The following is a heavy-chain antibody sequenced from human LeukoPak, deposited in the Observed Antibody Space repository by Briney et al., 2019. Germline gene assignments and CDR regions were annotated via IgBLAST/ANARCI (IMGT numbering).Heavy chain of an antibody. V-gene: IGHV3-21*01. CDR2: ISSSSSYI. D-gene: IGHD2-21*02. Sequence: GGSLRLSCAASGFTLSSYSMNWVRQAPGKGLEWVSSISSSSSYIYYADSVKGRFTISRDNAKNSLYLQMNSLRVEDTAVYYCARFVVVTAGDYWGQGTLVTVSS. CDR3: ARFVVVTAGDY. CDR1: GFTLSSYS. J-gene: IGHJ4*01.